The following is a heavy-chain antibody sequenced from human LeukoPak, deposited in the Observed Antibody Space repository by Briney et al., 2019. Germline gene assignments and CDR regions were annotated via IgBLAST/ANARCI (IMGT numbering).Heavy chain of an antibody. Sequence: GASVKVSCKASGNTFTNYGISWVRQAPGRGLEWMGWISANNDHTYYSQKFQGRVTMTTDTATSTAYMELRSLGSDDTAVFYCAKQDHRSYAVNSWGQGTLVTVSS. D-gene: IGHD3-16*01. CDR2: ISANNDHT. CDR1: GNTFTNYG. V-gene: IGHV1-18*01. CDR3: AKQDHRSYAVNS. J-gene: IGHJ4*02.